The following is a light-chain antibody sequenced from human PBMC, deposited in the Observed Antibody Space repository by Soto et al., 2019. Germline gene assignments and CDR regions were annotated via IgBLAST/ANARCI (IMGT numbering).Light chain of an antibody. CDR1: SSNIGAAYD. CDR2: GNN. J-gene: IGLJ3*02. CDR3: QSYDSSLSGWV. Sequence: QSVLTQPPSVSGAPGQKVTISCTRSSSNIGAAYDVHWYQHLPETAPKLLIYGNNNRPSVVPDRFSGSKSGTSASLAITGLQAEDEADYYCQSYDSSLSGWVFGGGTKLTVL. V-gene: IGLV1-40*01.